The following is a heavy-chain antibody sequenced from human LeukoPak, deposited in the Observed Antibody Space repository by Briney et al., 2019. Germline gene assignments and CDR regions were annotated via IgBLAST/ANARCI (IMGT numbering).Heavy chain of an antibody. J-gene: IGHJ6*02. CDR2: INSYSSTI. CDR3: AREGGAGPDAFAQHYYYGMDV. CDR1: GFTFSGYG. V-gene: IGHV3-48*01. Sequence: GGSLRLSCAASGFTFSGYGINWVRQAPGKGLEWISYINSYSSTIYYADSVKGRFTISRDNAKNSLYLQMNSLRAEDTAVYYCAREGGAGPDAFAQHYYYGMDVWGQGTTVTVSS. D-gene: IGHD3-16*01.